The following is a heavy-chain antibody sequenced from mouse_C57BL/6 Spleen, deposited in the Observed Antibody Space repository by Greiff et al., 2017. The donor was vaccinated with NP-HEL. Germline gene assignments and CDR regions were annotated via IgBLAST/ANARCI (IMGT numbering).Heavy chain of an antibody. J-gene: IGHJ4*01. CDR2: IYPGDGDT. CDR3: ARWLLRYYAMDY. Sequence: QVQLQQSGPELVKPGASVKISCKASGYAFSSSWMNWVKQRPGKGLEWIGRIYPGDGDTNYNGKFKGKATLTADKSSSTAYMQLSSLTSEDSAVYFCARWLLRYYAMDYWGQGTSVTVSS. CDR1: GYAFSSSW. V-gene: IGHV1-82*01. D-gene: IGHD2-3*01.